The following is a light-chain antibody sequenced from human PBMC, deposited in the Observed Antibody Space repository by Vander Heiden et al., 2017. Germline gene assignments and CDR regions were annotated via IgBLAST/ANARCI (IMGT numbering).Light chain of an antibody. V-gene: IGLV3-21*02. CDR2: DDS. J-gene: IGLJ3*02. CDR1: NIGSKS. Sequence: SYVLTQPPSVSVAPGQTARITCGGNNIGSKSVHWYQQKPGQDPVRVVDDDSDRPSGIPERFSCSNSGNTATPITSRVEAGDEADDYCQVSDSSSDRWVFGGGTKLTVL. CDR3: QVSDSSSDRWV.